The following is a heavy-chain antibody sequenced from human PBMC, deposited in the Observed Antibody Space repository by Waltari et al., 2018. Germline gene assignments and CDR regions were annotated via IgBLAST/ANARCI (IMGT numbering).Heavy chain of an antibody. CDR3: ARESGSSWYRTGPIDY. CDR1: GFTFSSYR. J-gene: IGHJ4*02. CDR2: ISSSSSTI. Sequence: EVQLVESGGGLVQPGGSLRLSCAASGFTFSSYRMNWVRPAPGKGLEWVSYISSSSSTIYYADSVKGRFTISRDNAKNSLYLQMNSLRAEDTAVYYCARESGSSWYRTGPIDYWGQGTLVTVSS. D-gene: IGHD6-13*01. V-gene: IGHV3-48*01.